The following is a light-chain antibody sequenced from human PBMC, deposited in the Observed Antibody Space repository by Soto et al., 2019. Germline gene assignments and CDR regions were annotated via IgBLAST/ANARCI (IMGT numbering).Light chain of an antibody. CDR3: SSYTGSSTYVV. J-gene: IGLJ2*01. CDR2: DVI. CDR1: SSDVGGYNY. V-gene: IGLV2-14*03. Sequence: SALTQPASVSGSPGQSITISCTGTSSDVGGYNYVSWYQQHPGKAPKLMIYDVINRPSGVSNRFSGSKSGNSASLTISGLQAEDEADYYCSSYTGSSTYVVFGGGTKVTVL.